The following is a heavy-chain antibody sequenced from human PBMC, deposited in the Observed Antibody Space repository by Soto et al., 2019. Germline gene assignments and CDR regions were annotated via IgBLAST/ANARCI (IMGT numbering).Heavy chain of an antibody. V-gene: IGHV3-33*01. CDR2: IWYDGSNK. CDR1: GFTFSSYG. Sequence: PGGSLRLSCAASGFTFSSYGMHWVRQAPGKGLEWVAVIWYDGSNKYYADSVKGRFTISRDNSKNTLYLQMNSLRAEDTAVYYCARDNKSVTTYYGMDVWGQGTTVTVSS. D-gene: IGHD4-17*01. J-gene: IGHJ6*02. CDR3: ARDNKSVTTYYGMDV.